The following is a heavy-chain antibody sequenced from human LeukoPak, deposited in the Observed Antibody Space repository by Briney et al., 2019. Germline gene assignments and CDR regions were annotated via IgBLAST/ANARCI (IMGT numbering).Heavy chain of an antibody. CDR2: ISGSGGST. V-gene: IGHV3-23*01. CDR3: AKDLRLVVVPAANWFDP. J-gene: IGHJ5*02. D-gene: IGHD2-2*01. CDR1: GFTFSSDA. Sequence: GGSLRLSWAASGFTFSSDAMSWVRQAPGKGLEWVSAISGSGGSTYYADSVKGRFTISRDNSKNTLYLQMNSLRAEDTAVYYCAKDLRLVVVPAANWFDPWGQGTLVTVSS.